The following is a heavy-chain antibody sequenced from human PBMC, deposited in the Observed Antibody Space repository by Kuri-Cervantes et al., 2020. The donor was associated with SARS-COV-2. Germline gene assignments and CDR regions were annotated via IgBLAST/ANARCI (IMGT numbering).Heavy chain of an antibody. CDR1: GGSISSYY. J-gene: IGHJ6*04. V-gene: IGHV4-59*12. CDR2: IYYSGST. CDR3: ARDGGSTIFGVVIISDYYYGMDV. D-gene: IGHD3-3*01. Sequence: SETLSLTCTVSGGSISSYYWSWIRQPPGKGLEWIGYIYYSGSTNYNPSLKSRVIISVDTSKNQFSLKLSSVTAVDTAVYYCARDGGSTIFGVVIISDYYYGMDVWGKGTTVTVSS.